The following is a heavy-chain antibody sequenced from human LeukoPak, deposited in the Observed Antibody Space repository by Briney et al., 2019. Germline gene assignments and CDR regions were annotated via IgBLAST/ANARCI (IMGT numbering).Heavy chain of an antibody. V-gene: IGHV4-34*01. CDR2: INHSGST. CDR1: GGSFSGYY. Sequence: PSETLSLTCAVYGGSFSGYYRSWIRQPPGKGLEWIGEINHSGSTNYNPSLKSRVTISVDTSKNQFSLKLSSVTAADTAVCYCAREIEMATPNPPPFDYWGQGTLVTVSS. D-gene: IGHD5-24*01. CDR3: AREIEMATPNPPPFDY. J-gene: IGHJ4*02.